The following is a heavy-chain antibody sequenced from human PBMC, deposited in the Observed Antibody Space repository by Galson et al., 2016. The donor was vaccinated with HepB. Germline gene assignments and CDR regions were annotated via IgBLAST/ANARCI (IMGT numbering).Heavy chain of an antibody. Sequence: VKVSCKASGYTFTNYDINWVRQATGQGLEWMGWVNPNSGNTGYAQNFQGRVTMTRNTSISTAYMELSSLRSEDTAVYYCASTVYTSSPTKDSYYYYGLDGWGKGTTVTVSS. D-gene: IGHD6-6*01. CDR3: ASTVYTSSPTKDSYYYYGLDG. CDR1: GYTFTNYD. J-gene: IGHJ6*04. V-gene: IGHV1-8*01. CDR2: VNPNSGNT.